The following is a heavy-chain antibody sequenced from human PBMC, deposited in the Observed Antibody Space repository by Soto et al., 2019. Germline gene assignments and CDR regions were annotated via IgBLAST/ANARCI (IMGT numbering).Heavy chain of an antibody. CDR3: AKDAVPYNGKWDWFDT. Sequence: QFLESGGGLVQPGGSLRVHCVASGFTFGDYAMSWVRQAPGKGLEWVSSIGSTGSDTYYAASVKGRFTISRDNSKSTLYLQMNNLRVDDTAIYYCAKDAVPYNGKWDWFDTWGQGTLVTVSS. J-gene: IGHJ5*02. CDR2: IGSTGSDT. CDR1: GFTFGDYA. D-gene: IGHD1-20*01. V-gene: IGHV3-23*01.